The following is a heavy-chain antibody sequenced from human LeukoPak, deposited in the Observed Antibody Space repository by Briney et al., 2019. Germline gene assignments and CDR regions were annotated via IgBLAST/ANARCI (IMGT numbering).Heavy chain of an antibody. CDR2: IWYDGTDK. J-gene: IGHJ3*02. V-gene: IGHV3-33*01. Sequence: GGSLRLSCAASGFTFINYGIHWVRQAPGKGLEWVAVIWYDGTDKYYADSVKGRSTISRDNSKNTLYLQMNSLRGEDTAVYYCARDGRAVNPFNAFDIWGQGTVVTVSS. CDR3: ARDGRAVNPFNAFDI. CDR1: GFTFINYG. D-gene: IGHD4-17*01.